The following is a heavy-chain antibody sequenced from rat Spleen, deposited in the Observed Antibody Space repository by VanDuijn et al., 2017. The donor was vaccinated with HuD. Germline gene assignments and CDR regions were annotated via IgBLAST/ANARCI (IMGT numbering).Heavy chain of an antibody. Sequence: EVQLVESDGGLVQPGKSLKLSCAASGFTFSDYYMAWVRQAPTKGLEWIASISNTGGSTYSPDSVKGRFTISRDYAQSSLYLQMDSLRSEDTATYYCTRGGNYAMDAWGQGASVTVSS. CDR2: ISNTGGST. J-gene: IGHJ4*01. CDR1: GFTFSDYY. CDR3: TRGGNYAMDA. V-gene: IGHV5-20*01.